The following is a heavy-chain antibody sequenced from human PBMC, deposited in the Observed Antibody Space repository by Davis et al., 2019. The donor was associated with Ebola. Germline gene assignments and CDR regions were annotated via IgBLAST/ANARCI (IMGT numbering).Heavy chain of an antibody. CDR1: GDSVSGSRGA. D-gene: IGHD5-12*01. CDR2: TYYSSKWYN. V-gene: IGHV6-1*01. CDR3: ARGWLRSAFDQ. J-gene: IGHJ4*02. Sequence: PSETLSLTCAISGDSVSGSRGAWNWIRQSPSRGLEWLGRTYYSSKWYNESALSVKSRITISADTAKNQLSLHLNSVTPEDTAVYYCARGWLRSAFDQWGQGTLVTVSS.